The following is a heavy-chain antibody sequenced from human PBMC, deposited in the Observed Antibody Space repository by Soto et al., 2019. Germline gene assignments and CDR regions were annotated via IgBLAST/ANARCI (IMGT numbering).Heavy chain of an antibody. J-gene: IGHJ4*02. V-gene: IGHV1-69*02. Sequence: QFQLVQSGAEVKKPGSSVKVSCKASGGTFSSYTISWVRQSPGQGLEWMGRIIAILGIANYAKKFQGRVTITADKSTSTAYMELSSLRSEYTAVYYCALGVDTPRKDYWGQGTMVTVSS. CDR2: IIAILGIA. CDR1: GGTFSSYT. D-gene: IGHD5-18*01. CDR3: ALGVDTPRKDY.